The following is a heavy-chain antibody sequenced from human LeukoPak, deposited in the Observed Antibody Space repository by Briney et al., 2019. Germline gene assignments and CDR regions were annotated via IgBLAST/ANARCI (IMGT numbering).Heavy chain of an antibody. CDR2: IIPILGIA. CDR3: ARDGITMVTRNNWFDP. D-gene: IGHD3-10*01. J-gene: IGHJ5*02. Sequence: ASVKVSCKAPGGTFSSYAISWVRQAPGQGLEWMGRIIPILGIANYAQKFQGRVTITADKSTSTAYMELSSLRSEDTAVYYCARDGITMVTRNNWFDPWGQGTLVTVSS. CDR1: GGTFSSYA. V-gene: IGHV1-69*04.